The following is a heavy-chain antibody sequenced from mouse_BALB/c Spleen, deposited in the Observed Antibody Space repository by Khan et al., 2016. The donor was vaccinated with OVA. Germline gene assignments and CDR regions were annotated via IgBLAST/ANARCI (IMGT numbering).Heavy chain of an antibody. CDR3: AISLVDYYAMDY. Sequence: EVELVESGGGVVKPGGSLKLSCSASGFSFSSFALSWVRQTPEKRLEWVATISSGGHYTFYPDSVKGRFTISRDNARNTLYLQVSSLRSEDTAMYYCAISLVDYYAMDYWGQGTSVTVSS. V-gene: IGHV5-9-3*01. D-gene: IGHD2-2*01. CDR1: GFSFSSFA. J-gene: IGHJ4*01. CDR2: ISSGGHYT.